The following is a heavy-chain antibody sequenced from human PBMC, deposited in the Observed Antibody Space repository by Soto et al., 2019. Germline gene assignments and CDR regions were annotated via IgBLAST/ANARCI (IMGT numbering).Heavy chain of an antibody. J-gene: IGHJ4*02. CDR1: GFSLSTSGVG. CDR3: SHRSIYGSSWYYFNY. V-gene: IGHV2-5*01. Sequence: QITLKESGPTLVKPTQTLTLTCTFSGFSLSTSGVGVGWIRQAPGKALEWLALIYWNDDKRSSPSLKSRLTSAKDSARNQVILTVTNVDSLDTATYYCSHRSIYGSSWYYFNYWGQGTLVTVSS. CDR2: IYWNDDK. D-gene: IGHD6-13*01.